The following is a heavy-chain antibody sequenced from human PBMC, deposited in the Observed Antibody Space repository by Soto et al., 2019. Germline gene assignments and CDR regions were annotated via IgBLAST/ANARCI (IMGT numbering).Heavy chain of an antibody. CDR2: INAGNGNT. CDR1: GYIFTSYS. V-gene: IGHV1-3*01. J-gene: IGHJ5*02. CDR3: ARSYGSGSKGFYP. Sequence: GASVKVSCKASGYIFTSYSMHWVRQAPGQRLEWMGWINAGNGNTKYSQKFQGRVTITRDTSASTAYMELSSLRSEDTAVYYCARSYGSGSKGFYPWGQGTLVTVSS. D-gene: IGHD3-10*01.